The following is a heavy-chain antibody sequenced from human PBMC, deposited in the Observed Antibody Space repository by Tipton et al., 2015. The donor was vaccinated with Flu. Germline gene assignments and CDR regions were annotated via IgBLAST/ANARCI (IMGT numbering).Heavy chain of an antibody. CDR1: GDSMTSSRYY. CDR2: IFHSGST. Sequence: TLSLTCSVSGDSMTSSRYYWGWIRQPPGKGLEWIWSIFHSGSTYYNPSLKSRVTISVDTSKNQFSLKLISVTAADTAVYYCARVSPGVESWFDPWGQGTLVTVSS. CDR3: ARVSPGVESWFDP. D-gene: IGHD3-3*01. V-gene: IGHV4-39*07. J-gene: IGHJ5*02.